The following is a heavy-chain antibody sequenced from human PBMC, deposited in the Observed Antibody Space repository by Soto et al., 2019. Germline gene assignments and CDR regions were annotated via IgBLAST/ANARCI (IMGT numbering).Heavy chain of an antibody. Sequence: QVQLVQSGAEVKKPGSSVKVSCKASGGTFSSYAISWVRQAPGQGLEWMGGIIPIFGTANHAQKFQGRVTITADESTSTAYMELSSLRSEDTAVYYCARDQRYYDILTGYFANWYFDLWGRGTLVTVSS. CDR3: ARDQRYYDILTGYFANWYFDL. CDR1: GGTFSSYA. D-gene: IGHD3-9*01. CDR2: IIPIFGTA. V-gene: IGHV1-69*01. J-gene: IGHJ2*01.